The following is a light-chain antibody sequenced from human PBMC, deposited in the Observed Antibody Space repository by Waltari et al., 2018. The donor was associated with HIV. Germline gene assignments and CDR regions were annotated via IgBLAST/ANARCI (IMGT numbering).Light chain of an antibody. CDR1: QSLLHSNGYHY. CDR3: MQALQTPYI. J-gene: IGKJ2*01. V-gene: IGKV2-28*01. CDR2: LGS. Sequence: EIVMTQSPLYLPVTPGEPASISCRSSQSLLHSNGYHYLDWYRQKPGHSPLLLLYLGSYRASGVPDRFSGIGSVTDFTLKISRVEAEDVVVYYCMQALQTPYIFGQGTKLEIK.